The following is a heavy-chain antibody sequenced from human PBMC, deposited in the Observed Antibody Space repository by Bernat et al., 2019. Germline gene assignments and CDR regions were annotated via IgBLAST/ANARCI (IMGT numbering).Heavy chain of an antibody. V-gene: IGHV2-5*02. D-gene: IGHD2-15*01. CDR2: IYWDDDN. CDR3: AHRRSGVFSGPLRDAFDV. Sequence: QISLKESGPTRVKPTQTLTLTCTFSGFSLFTSGEGVGWIRQPPGKALEWLALIYWDDDNRYSASLRNRLTTSRDNSRNPVFLTMTDMDPVDTATYYCAHRRSGVFSGPLRDAFDVWGQGTMVTVSS. J-gene: IGHJ3*01. CDR1: GFSLFTSGEG.